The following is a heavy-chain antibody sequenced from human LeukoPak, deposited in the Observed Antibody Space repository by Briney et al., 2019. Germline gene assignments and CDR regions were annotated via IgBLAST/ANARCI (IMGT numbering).Heavy chain of an antibody. J-gene: IGHJ3*02. CDR3: ATPRPSGPVDAFDI. V-gene: IGHV1-24*01. Sequence: ASVKVSCKVSGYTLTELSMHWVRQAPGKGLEWMGGFDPEDGETIYAQKFQGRVTMTEDTSTDTAYMELSSLRSEDTAVFYCATPRPSGPVDAFDIWGQGTMVTVSS. D-gene: IGHD1-26*01. CDR1: GYTLTELS. CDR2: FDPEDGET.